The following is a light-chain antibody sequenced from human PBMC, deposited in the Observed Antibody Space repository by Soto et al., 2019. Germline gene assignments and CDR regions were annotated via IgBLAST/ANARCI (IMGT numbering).Light chain of an antibody. CDR3: QQSYSTPCT. V-gene: IGKV1-39*01. CDR1: QSISTY. CDR2: SAS. Sequence: DIQMTQSPSSLSASVGDRVTISCRASQSISTYLNWYQQKPGKAPKLLIYSASRLQSGVPARFSGSGSGTDFKLTISSLQPEDFATYYCQQSYSTPCTFGQGTKLEIK. J-gene: IGKJ2*02.